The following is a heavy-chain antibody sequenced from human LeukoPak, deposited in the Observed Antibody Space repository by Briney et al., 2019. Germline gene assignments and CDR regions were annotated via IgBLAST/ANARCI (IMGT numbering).Heavy chain of an antibody. D-gene: IGHD1-26*01. CDR3: ARPNSGSYFGVFDI. Sequence: PSETLSLTCAVSGYSISSGYYWGWIRQPPGKGLEWIGSIYHSGSTYYNPSLKSRVTISVDTSENQFSLKLSSVTAADTAVYYCARPNSGSYFGVFDIWGQGTMVTVSS. CDR2: IYHSGST. CDR1: GYSISSGYY. J-gene: IGHJ3*02. V-gene: IGHV4-38-2*01.